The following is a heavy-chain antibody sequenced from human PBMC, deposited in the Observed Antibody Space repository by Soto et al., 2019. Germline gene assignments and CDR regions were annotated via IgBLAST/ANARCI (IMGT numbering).Heavy chain of an antibody. CDR3: AKFSAHSMYDISSVPDY. CDR1: GYTFTSYY. V-gene: IGHV1-46*01. Sequence: ASVKVSCKASGYTFTSYYMHWVRQAPGQGLEWMGIINPSGGSTSYAQKFQGRVTMTRDTSTSTVYMELNSLRAEDTAVYYCAKFSAHSMYDISSVPDYWGQGTLVTVSS. CDR2: INPSGGST. D-gene: IGHD6-6*01. J-gene: IGHJ4*02.